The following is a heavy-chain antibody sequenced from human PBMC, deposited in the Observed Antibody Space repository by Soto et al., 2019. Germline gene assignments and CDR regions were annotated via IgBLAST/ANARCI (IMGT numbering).Heavy chain of an antibody. J-gene: IGHJ3*02. CDR2: VYYSGNT. Sequence: SETLSLTCTVSGGSISNYYWTWIRQPPGKGLEWIGYVYYSGNTNYNPSLRSRVTISSDTSKKQFYLTLSSVTAADTAVYYCARRWEAGSGWQNDVFDIWGQGTMVTVS. CDR1: GGSISNYY. V-gene: IGHV4-59*08. CDR3: ARRWEAGSGWQNDVFDI. D-gene: IGHD6-19*01.